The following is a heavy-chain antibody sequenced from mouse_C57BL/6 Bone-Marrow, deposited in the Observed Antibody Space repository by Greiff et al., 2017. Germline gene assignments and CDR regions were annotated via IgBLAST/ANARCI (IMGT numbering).Heavy chain of an antibody. V-gene: IGHV1-64*01. CDR2: IHPNSGST. CDR3: ANSSYDWYFDV. D-gene: IGHD1-1*01. CDR1: GYTFTSYW. J-gene: IGHJ1*03. Sequence: QVQLQQPGAELVKPGASVQLSCKASGYTFTSYWMHWVKQRPGQGLEWIGMIHPNSGSTNYNEKFKSKATLTVDKSSSTAYMQLSSLTSEDSAVYYCANSSYDWYFDVWGTGTTVTVSS.